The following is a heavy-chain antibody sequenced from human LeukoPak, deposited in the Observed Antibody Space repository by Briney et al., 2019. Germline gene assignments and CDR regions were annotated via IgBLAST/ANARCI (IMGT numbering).Heavy chain of an antibody. J-gene: IGHJ4*02. CDR3: ARGGTSGTPFDY. Sequence: SQTPSLTCAISGDSVSSNSAAWNWVRQSPSRGLEWLGRTYYRSKWYNEYAVSVQSRMTINPDTSKNQFSLQLNSVTPEDTAVYYCARGGTSGTPFDYWGQGTLVTVSS. V-gene: IGHV6-1*01. CDR1: GDSVSSNSAA. CDR2: TYYRSKWYN. D-gene: IGHD1/OR15-1a*01.